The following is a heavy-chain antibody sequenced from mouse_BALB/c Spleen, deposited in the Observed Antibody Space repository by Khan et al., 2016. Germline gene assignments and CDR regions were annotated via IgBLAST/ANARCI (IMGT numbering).Heavy chain of an antibody. V-gene: IGHV1-77*01. CDR3: ARFCRYDVDWYCDV. D-gene: IGHD2-14*01. CDR1: GYTFTDYV. J-gene: IGHJ1*01. CDR2: IYPGSGST. Sequence: VQLQESGPELVKPGASVKMSCKASGYTFTDYVISWVKQRTGQGLEWIGEIYPGSGSTYYNEKFKGKATLTADKSSNTAYMQLSSLTSEDSAVYFCARFCRYDVDWYCDVWGAGTTVTVSS.